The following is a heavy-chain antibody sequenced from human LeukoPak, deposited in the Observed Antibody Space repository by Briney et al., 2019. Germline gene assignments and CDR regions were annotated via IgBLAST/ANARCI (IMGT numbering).Heavy chain of an antibody. V-gene: IGHV4-39*01. CDR2: ISYSGST. CDR1: GGSISSSSTDYY. J-gene: IGHJ5*02. Sequence: SETLSLTCTVSGGSISSSSTDYYWGWVRQPPGKGLEWIGSISYSGSTNYNPSLKSRVTISVDTSKNQFSLKLSSVTAADTAVYYCARHGPSWFDPWGQGTLVTVSS. CDR3: ARHGPSWFDP.